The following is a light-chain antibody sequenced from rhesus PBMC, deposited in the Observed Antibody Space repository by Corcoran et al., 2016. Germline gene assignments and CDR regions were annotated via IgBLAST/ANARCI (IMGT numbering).Light chain of an antibody. V-gene: IGKV1-25*01. CDR3: QQHNSYPPT. Sequence: DIQMTQSPSSLSASVGDTVTITCQASQAISKYLAWYQQKPGKAPNLLIYNTSTLQSGVPSRFRGSGSGTEFPLTISSLQPEDFATYYCQQHNSYPPTFGGGTKVDLK. CDR1: QAISKY. J-gene: IGKJ4*01. CDR2: NTS.